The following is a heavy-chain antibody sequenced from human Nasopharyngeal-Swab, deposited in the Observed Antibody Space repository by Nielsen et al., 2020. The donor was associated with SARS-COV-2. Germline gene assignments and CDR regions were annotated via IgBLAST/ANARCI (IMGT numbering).Heavy chain of an antibody. D-gene: IGHD6-19*01. CDR2: ISGFNGNT. CDR3: HVDRVSGSEDSYCFHAMDV. CDR1: GYNFSSYG. J-gene: IGHJ6*02. Sequence: ASEQVSCKASGYNFSSYGTTRVRQAPGQGLEWMGWISGFNGNTNYAQKLQGRVTMTTDTSTSTAYMELGNLRSDDTAVYYCHVDRVSGSEDSYCFHAMDVWGQGTTVTVSS. V-gene: IGHV1-18*01.